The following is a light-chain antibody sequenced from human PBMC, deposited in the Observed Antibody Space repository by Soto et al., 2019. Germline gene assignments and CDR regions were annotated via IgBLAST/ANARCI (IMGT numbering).Light chain of an antibody. V-gene: IGLV2-8*01. CDR2: EVN. CDR3: SSYAGSSND. Sequence: QSVLTQPPSAPRSPGQSVAISCTGTSSDVGGYNYVSWYQQHPGKAPKLMIYEVNKRPSAVPDRFSGSKSCNTASLTVSGLQAEDEADYYCSSYAGSSNDFATGTKVTVL. J-gene: IGLJ1*01. CDR1: SSDVGGYNY.